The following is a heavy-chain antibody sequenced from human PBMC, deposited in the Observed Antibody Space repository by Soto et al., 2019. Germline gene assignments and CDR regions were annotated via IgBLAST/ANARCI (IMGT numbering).Heavy chain of an antibody. CDR1: RDTFTSYY. Sequence: ASVKVSCKAPRDTFTSYYINWVRQAPGQGLEWMGAINPHGGSSAYAQKFKGRVTLTRDTSASTVYTEVSSLTSEDTAMYYCARSSGGNFDRWGQGTLVTVSS. V-gene: IGHV1-46*01. CDR2: INPHGGSS. CDR3: ARSSGGNFDR. J-gene: IGHJ4*02. D-gene: IGHD3-16*01.